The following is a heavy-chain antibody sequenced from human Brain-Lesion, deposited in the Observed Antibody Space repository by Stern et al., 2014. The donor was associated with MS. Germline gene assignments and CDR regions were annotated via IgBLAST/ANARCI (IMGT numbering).Heavy chain of an antibody. V-gene: IGHV4-30-4*01. D-gene: IGHD4-17*01. Sequence: VQLVESGPGLVKPSQTLSLTCTVSGGSISSGDNYWSWIRQPPGKGPEWLGYIHYSGGTYFNPSLKSRVTISEGTPKNQLSLKMNSMTAADTAVYYCARVPDYGDAFFDYWGQGILVTVSS. CDR3: ARVPDYGDAFFDY. CDR1: GGSISSGDNY. J-gene: IGHJ4*02. CDR2: IHYSGGT.